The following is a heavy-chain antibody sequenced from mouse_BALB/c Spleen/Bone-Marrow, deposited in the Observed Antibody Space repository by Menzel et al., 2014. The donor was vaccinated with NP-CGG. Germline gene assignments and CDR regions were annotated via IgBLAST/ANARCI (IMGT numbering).Heavy chain of an antibody. J-gene: IGHJ4*01. Sequence: EVNVVESGGGLVKPGGSLKLSCAASGFTFSSYGMSWVRQTPEKRLEWVATISGGGSYTYYPDSVKGRFTISRDNAKNNLYLQMSSLRSEGTALYYCARQNGNYGYYYAMDYWGQGTSVTVSS. CDR3: ARQNGNYGYYYAMDY. CDR1: GFTFSSYG. V-gene: IGHV5-9-2*01. CDR2: ISGGGSYT. D-gene: IGHD2-1*01.